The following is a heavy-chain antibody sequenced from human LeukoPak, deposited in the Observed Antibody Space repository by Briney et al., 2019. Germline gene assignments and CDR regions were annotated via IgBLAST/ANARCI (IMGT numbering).Heavy chain of an antibody. CDR2: ISSSGSTI. J-gene: IGHJ6*02. Sequence: GGSLRLSCAASGFTFSSYEMNWVRQAPGKGLEWVSYISSSGSTIYYADSVRGRFTISRDNAKNSLYLQMNSLRAEDTAVYYCARASTTTVYGMDVWGQGTTVTVSS. CDR1: GFTFSSYE. V-gene: IGHV3-48*03. CDR3: ARASTTTVYGMDV. D-gene: IGHD4-17*01.